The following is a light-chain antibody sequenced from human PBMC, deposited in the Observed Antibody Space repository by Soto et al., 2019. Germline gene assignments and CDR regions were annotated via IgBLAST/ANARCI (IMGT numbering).Light chain of an antibody. CDR2: SAT. CDR1: QDISNF. Sequence: DIQMTQSPSDMSASVGDRVTITCRASQDISNFLVWFQQRPGKVPKRLMYSATRLGSGVPSRFSGSGSGTEFTLTISSLQPEDFATYYCLQHKSYPRPFGQGTKVDIK. V-gene: IGKV1-17*03. J-gene: IGKJ1*01. CDR3: LQHKSYPRP.